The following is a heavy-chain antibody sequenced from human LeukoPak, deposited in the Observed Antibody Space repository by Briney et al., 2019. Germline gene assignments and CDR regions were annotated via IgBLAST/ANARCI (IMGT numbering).Heavy chain of an antibody. V-gene: IGHV1-69*13. Sequence: ASVKVSCKASGGTFSSYAISWVRQAPGQGLEWMGGIIPIFGTANYAQKFQGRVTITADESTRSAYMELSSVTAADTAVYYCARTPQPTLRYFDWLEDRYGMDVWGQGTTVTVSS. CDR1: GGTFSSYA. D-gene: IGHD3-9*01. CDR3: ARTPQPTLRYFDWLEDRYGMDV. J-gene: IGHJ6*02. CDR2: IIPIFGTA.